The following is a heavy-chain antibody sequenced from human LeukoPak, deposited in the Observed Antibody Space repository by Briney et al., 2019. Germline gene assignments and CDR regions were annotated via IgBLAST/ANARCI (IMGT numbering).Heavy chain of an antibody. V-gene: IGHV3-48*02. Sequence: GGSLRLSCAASGFTFSSYSMNWARQAPGKGLEWLSYISSSSSTIYYADSVKGRFTISRDDAKNSLYLQMNSLRDEDTAVYYCAREAPGAHNHFDYWGQGTLVTVSS. CDR2: ISSSSSTI. CDR1: GFTFSSYS. CDR3: AREAPGAHNHFDY. D-gene: IGHD1-26*01. J-gene: IGHJ4*02.